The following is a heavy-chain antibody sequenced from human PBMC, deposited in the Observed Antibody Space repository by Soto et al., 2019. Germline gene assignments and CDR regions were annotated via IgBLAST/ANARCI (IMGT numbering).Heavy chain of an antibody. CDR3: ARPDEGGYSSNHHYYYALDV. J-gene: IGHJ6*02. V-gene: IGHV1-69*13. D-gene: IGHD3-22*01. Sequence: SVKVSCKASGGTFRSYSISWVRQAPGQGLEWMGGIIPIFDITNYAQKFQGRATITADESTSTAYMELSSLGSDDTAVYYCARPDEGGYSSNHHYYYALDVWGQGTTVTVSS. CDR1: GGTFRSYS. CDR2: IIPIFDIT.